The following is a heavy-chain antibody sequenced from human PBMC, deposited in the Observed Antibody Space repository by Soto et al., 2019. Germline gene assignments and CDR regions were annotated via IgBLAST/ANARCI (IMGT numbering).Heavy chain of an antibody. D-gene: IGHD1-26*01. Sequence: EVQLVESGGGLVQPGGSLKLSCAASGFTFSGSAMHWVRQASGKGLEWVGRIRSKANSYATAYAASVKGRFTISRDDSKNPAYLQMRSLKTEDTAVYYCTRHHSTGRAYRMDVWGQGTTVTVSS. CDR1: GFTFSGSA. CDR2: IRSKANSYAT. CDR3: TRHHSTGRAYRMDV. J-gene: IGHJ6*02. V-gene: IGHV3-73*02.